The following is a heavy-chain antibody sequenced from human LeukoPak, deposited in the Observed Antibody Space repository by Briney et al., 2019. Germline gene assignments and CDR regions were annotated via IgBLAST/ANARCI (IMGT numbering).Heavy chain of an antibody. V-gene: IGHV4-39*07. D-gene: IGHD3-22*01. Sequence: PSETLSLTCTVSGGSISSSSYYWGWIRQPPGKGLEWIGSIYYSGSTYYNPSLKSRVTISVDTSKNQFSLKLSSVTAADTAVYYCARVGIRRSMIAYWGQGTLVTVSS. CDR1: GGSISSSSYY. CDR3: ARVGIRRSMIAY. CDR2: IYYSGST. J-gene: IGHJ4*02.